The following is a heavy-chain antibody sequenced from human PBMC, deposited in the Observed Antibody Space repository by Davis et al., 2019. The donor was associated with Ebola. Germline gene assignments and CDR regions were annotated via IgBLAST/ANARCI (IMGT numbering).Heavy chain of an antibody. CDR3: AREPNGDYDAFDI. V-gene: IGHV4-39*07. J-gene: IGHJ3*02. Sequence: SETLSLTCTVSGGSIGSTTYYWGWIRQPPGKGLEWIGSIHYGGSTYYTPSLKSRVIITVDTSKNQFSLKLSSVTAADTAVYYCAREPNGDYDAFDIWGQGTMVTVSS. D-gene: IGHD4-17*01. CDR1: GGSIGSTTYY. CDR2: IHYGGST.